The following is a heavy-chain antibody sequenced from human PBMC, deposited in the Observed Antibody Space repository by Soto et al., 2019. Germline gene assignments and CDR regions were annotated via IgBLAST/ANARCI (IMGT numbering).Heavy chain of an antibody. J-gene: IGHJ4*02. V-gene: IGHV4-4*02. CDR3: ARDRAVSARGSFDY. CDR2: IYHSGST. Sequence: QVQLQESGPGLVEPSGTLSLTCAVSGGSVSSTNWWSWVRQPPGKGLEWIGEIYHSGSTYYNPSLKSRVTISVDKSKNQFSLRLSSVTAADTAVHFCARDRAVSARGSFDYWGQGTLVTVSS. CDR1: GGSVSSTNW. D-gene: IGHD6-19*01.